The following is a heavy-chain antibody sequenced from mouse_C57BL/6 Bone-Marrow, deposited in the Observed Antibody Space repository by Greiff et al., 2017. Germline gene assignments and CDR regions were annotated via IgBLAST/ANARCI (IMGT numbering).Heavy chain of an antibody. V-gene: IGHV1-55*01. CDR2: IYPGSGST. CDR1: GYTFTSYW. J-gene: IGHJ3*01. CDR3: ARGPPTVVEPWFAY. D-gene: IGHD1-1*01. Sequence: VQLQQPGAELVKPGASVKMSCKASGYTFTSYWITWVKQRPGQGLEWIGDIYPGSGSTNYNEKFKSKATLTVDTSSSTAYMQLSSLTSEDSAVYYCARGPPTVVEPWFAYWGQGTLVTVPA.